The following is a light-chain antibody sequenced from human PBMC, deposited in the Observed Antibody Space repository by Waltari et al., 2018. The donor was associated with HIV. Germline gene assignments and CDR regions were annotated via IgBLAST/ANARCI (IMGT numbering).Light chain of an antibody. V-gene: IGLV2-18*02. J-gene: IGLJ3*02. CDR3: SSFVSPHTLM. CDR2: EVV. Sequence: SARPQPPPGPGSPGQPATIYCTGPSSDVVRYDRVSWYQQPPGTGPKLLIYEVVNRPSGVPGRFSGSKSGNTASLTIFGLQSEDEADYYCSSFVSPHTLMFGGGTTLTVL. CDR1: SSDVVRYDR.